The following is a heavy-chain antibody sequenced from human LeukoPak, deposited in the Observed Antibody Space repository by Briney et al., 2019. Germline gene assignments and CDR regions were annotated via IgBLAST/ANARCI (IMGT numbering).Heavy chain of an antibody. CDR1: GFTVSSNY. J-gene: IGHJ4*02. CDR2: IRGSSTTI. CDR3: ARDARSHCGTDACYGPYFDY. V-gene: IGHV3-48*01. D-gene: IGHD2-2*01. Sequence: PGGSLRLSCAASGFTVSSNYLSWVRQTPGKGLEWISYIRGSSTTIYYADSVKGRFTISIDNARNSLYLQMNDLRAEDTGVYFCARDARSHCGTDACYGPYFDYWGQGSLVTVSS.